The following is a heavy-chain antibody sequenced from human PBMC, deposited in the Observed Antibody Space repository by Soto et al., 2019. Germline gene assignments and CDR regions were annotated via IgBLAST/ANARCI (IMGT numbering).Heavy chain of an antibody. V-gene: IGHV3-23*01. CDR1: GFTFSSYA. CDR3: SGRTSGSYFDF. J-gene: IGHJ4*02. Sequence: EVQLLESGGGLVQPGGSLRLSCTASGFTFSSYAMNWVRQAPGKGLEWVSVISGSGGSTYFADSVKGRFTISRDNSKNTLYLHMIFRGADDRVVYFWSGRTSGSYFDFWGQGIMVSVTS. D-gene: IGHD2-2*01. CDR2: ISGSGGST.